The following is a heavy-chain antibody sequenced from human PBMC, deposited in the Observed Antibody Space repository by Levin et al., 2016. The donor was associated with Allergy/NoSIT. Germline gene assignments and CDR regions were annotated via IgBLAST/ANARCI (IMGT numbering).Heavy chain of an antibody. J-gene: IGHJ6*02. D-gene: IGHD4/OR15-4a*01. CDR1: GYSFNSNW. CDR2: IYPGDSDT. CDR3: ARHGLGDYGAVRYYYAVDL. Sequence: GESLKISCKGSGYSFNSNWIGWVRQMPGKGLEWMGIIYPGDSDTTYSPSFQGQVTISVDKSITTAYLQWRSLEASDTAMYYCARHGLGDYGAVRYYYAVDLWGQGTTVTVS. V-gene: IGHV5-51*01.